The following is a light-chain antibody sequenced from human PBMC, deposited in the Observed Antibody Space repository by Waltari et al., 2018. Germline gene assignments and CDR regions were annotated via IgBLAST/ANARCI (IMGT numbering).Light chain of an antibody. Sequence: QSALTQPASVSGSPGQSITISCTGTSGDVGGYKYVSWYKQHTGKAPKLMIYDVSNRPPGVSLLFSGSKSGYTASLTISGLQAEDEADYYCSSYTSSSTLAFGGGTKLTVL. CDR2: DVS. CDR3: SSYTSSSTLA. CDR1: SGDVGGYKY. J-gene: IGLJ2*01. V-gene: IGLV2-14*03.